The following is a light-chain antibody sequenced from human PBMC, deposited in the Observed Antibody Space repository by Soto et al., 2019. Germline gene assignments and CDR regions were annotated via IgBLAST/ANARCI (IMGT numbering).Light chain of an antibody. V-gene: IGLV2-23*03. Sequence: QSALTQPASVSGSPGQSITISCTGTSSDVGNYNLVSWYQQFPGKAPKLIIYEGSRRPSGVSNRFSGSKSGNTASLTISGLQAEDEADYYCCSYAGSFTFDGFGGGTKLTVL. J-gene: IGLJ2*01. CDR3: CSYAGSFTFDG. CDR2: EGS. CDR1: SSDVGNYNL.